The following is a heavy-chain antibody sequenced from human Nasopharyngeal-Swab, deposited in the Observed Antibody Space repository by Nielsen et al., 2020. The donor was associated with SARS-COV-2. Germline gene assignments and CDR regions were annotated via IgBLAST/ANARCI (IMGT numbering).Heavy chain of an antibody. CDR1: GFTVSSNY. CDR3: ARDRYGRYYYDTSGYSHLFDY. Sequence: GGSLRLSCAASGFTVSSNYMSWVRQAPGKGLEWVSVIYSGGSTYYADSVKGRFTISRDNSKNTLYLQMNSLRAEDTAVYYCARDRYGRYYYDTSGYSHLFDYWGQGTLVTVSS. D-gene: IGHD3-22*01. V-gene: IGHV3-53*01. J-gene: IGHJ4*02. CDR2: IYSGGST.